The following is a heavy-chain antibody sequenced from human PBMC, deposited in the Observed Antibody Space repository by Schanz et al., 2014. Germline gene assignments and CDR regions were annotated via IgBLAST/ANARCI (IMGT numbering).Heavy chain of an antibody. Sequence: CAASGFTFSSYGMHWVRQAPGKGLEWVAVIWYDGSNKYYADSVKVRFTISRDKSKMSLFLQMNSLRYEYTEVYYLEHSHTADTTRCSGQLRKYWAYGVLKDY. J-gene: IGHJ4*01. D-gene: IGHD2-8*02. CDR1: GFTFSSYG. CDR3: EHSHTADTTRCSGQLRKYWAYGVLKDY. CDR2: IWYDGSNK. V-gene: IGHV3-33*01.